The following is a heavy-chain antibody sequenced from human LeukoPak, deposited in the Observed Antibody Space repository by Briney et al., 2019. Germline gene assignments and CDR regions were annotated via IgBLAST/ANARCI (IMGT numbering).Heavy chain of an antibody. V-gene: IGHV4-59*12. Sequence: PSETLSLTCTVSGGSISSYYWSWIRQPPGKGLEWIGYIYYSGSTNYNPSLKSRVTISVDTSKNQFSLKLSSVTAADTAVYYCAREYSSSVTRWFDPWGQGTLVTVSS. CDR2: IYYSGST. D-gene: IGHD6-13*01. J-gene: IGHJ5*02. CDR3: AREYSSSVTRWFDP. CDR1: GGSISSYY.